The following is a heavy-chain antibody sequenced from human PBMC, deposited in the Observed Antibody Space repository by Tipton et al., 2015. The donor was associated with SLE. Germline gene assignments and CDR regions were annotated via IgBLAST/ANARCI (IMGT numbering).Heavy chain of an antibody. CDR1: GASISSYY. Sequence: LRLSCTVSGASISSYYWSWIRQPPGKGLEWIGNIYYSGSTNYNPSLKSRVTMSVDTSKNQFSLKLNSVTAADTAVFYCARGRIAARRRYFDLWGRGTLVTVSS. V-gene: IGHV4-59*12. J-gene: IGHJ2*01. CDR3: ARGRIAARRRYFDL. D-gene: IGHD6-6*01. CDR2: IYYSGST.